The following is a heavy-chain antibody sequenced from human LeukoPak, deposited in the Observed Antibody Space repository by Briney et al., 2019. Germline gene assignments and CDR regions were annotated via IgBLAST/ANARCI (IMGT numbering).Heavy chain of an antibody. Sequence: PGGSLRLSCAASGFTVSSNYMSWVRQAPGKGLEWVSAISGSGGSTYYADSVKGRFTISRDNSKNTLYLQMNSLRAEDTAVYYCAKDHVADTAMVDYWGQGTLVTVSS. J-gene: IGHJ4*02. CDR1: GFTVSSNY. V-gene: IGHV3-23*01. CDR2: ISGSGGST. D-gene: IGHD5-18*01. CDR3: AKDHVADTAMVDY.